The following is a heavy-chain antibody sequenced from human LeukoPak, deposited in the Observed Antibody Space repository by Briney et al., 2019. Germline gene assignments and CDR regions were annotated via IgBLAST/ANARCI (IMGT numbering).Heavy chain of an antibody. V-gene: IGHV3-30*03. CDR2: ISYDGSNK. Sequence: PGGSLRLSCAASGFTFSSYGMHWVRQAPGKGLEWVAVISYDGSNKYYADSVKGRFTISRDNAKNSLYLQMNSLRAEDTAVYYCAGGHSILDYWGQGALVTVSS. CDR1: GFTFSSYG. J-gene: IGHJ4*02. D-gene: IGHD2-21*01. CDR3: AGGHSILDY.